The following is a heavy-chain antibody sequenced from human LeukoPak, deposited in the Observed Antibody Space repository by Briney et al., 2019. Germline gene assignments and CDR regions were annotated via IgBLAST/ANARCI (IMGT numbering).Heavy chain of an antibody. CDR2: IYYSGST. Sequence: SETLSLTCTVSGGSISSSSYYWGWIRQPPGKGLEWIGSIYYSGSTYYNPSLKSRVTISVDTSKNQFSLKLSSVTAADTAVYYCAREGSHCSGGSCYSTGNWFDPWGQGTLVTVSS. J-gene: IGHJ5*02. CDR3: AREGSHCSGGSCYSTGNWFDP. D-gene: IGHD2-15*01. CDR1: GGSISSSSYY. V-gene: IGHV4-39*07.